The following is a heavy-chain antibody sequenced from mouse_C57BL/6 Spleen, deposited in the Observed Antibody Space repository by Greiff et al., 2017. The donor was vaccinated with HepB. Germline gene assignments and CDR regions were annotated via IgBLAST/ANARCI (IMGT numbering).Heavy chain of an antibody. D-gene: IGHD2-3*01. CDR2: IRNKANGYTT. CDR3: ARYDDGYYFYAMDY. Sequence: DVKLVESGGGLVQPGGSLSLSCAASGFTFTDYYMSWVRQPPGKALEWLGFIRNKANGYTTEYSASVKGRFTISRDNSQSILYLQMNALRAEDSATYYCARYDDGYYFYAMDYWGQGTSVTVSS. J-gene: IGHJ4*01. V-gene: IGHV7-3*01. CDR1: GFTFTDYY.